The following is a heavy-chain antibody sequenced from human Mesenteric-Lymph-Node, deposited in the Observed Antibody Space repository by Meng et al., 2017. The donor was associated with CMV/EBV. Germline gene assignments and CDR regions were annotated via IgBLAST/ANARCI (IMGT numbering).Heavy chain of an antibody. CDR2: INSDGSST. J-gene: IGHJ5*02. Sequence: GGSLRLSCAASGFTFRSYWMHWVRQVPGKGLVWVSRINSDGSSTDYGDSVKGRFTISRDNSKNTLYLQMNSLRAEDTAVYYCARGQTEYSSSTTWFDPWGQGTLVTVSS. CDR1: GFTFRSYW. V-gene: IGHV3-74*01. CDR3: ARGQTEYSSSTTWFDP. D-gene: IGHD6-6*01.